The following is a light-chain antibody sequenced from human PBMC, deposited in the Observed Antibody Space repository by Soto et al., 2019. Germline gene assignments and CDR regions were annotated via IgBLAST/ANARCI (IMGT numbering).Light chain of an antibody. Sequence: ALTQPASVSGSPGQSITISCTGTSSDVGGYNSVSWYQHHPGKAPKLMIYNVSNRPSGVSSRFSGSKSGNTASLTISGLQAEDEADYYCSSYTTSSTYVFATGTKVTVL. V-gene: IGLV2-14*03. CDR1: SSDVGGYNS. CDR3: SSYTTSSTYV. J-gene: IGLJ1*01. CDR2: NVS.